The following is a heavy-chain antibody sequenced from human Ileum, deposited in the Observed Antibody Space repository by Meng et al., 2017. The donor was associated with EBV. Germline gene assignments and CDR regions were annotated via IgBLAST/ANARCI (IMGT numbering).Heavy chain of an antibody. CDR3: ARDYDILTGYYNVMGWFDP. CDR2: INAGNGNT. CDR1: GYTFTSYG. J-gene: IGHJ5*02. V-gene: IGHV1-3*01. D-gene: IGHD3-9*01. Sequence: QGQLVESGAEVKKPWASVKVYCKASGYTFTSYGMHWVRQAPGQRLEWMGWINAGNGNTKYSQKFQGRVTITRDTSASTAYMELSSLRSEDTAVYYCARDYDILTGYYNVMGWFDPWGQGTLVTVSS.